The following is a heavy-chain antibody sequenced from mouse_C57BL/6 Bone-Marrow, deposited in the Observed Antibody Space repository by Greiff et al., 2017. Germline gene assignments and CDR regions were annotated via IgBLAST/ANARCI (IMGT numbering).Heavy chain of an antibody. CDR2: IDPSDSYT. CDR3: ARNYYGSSWNWYFDV. V-gene: IGHV1-59*01. J-gene: IGHJ1*03. D-gene: IGHD1-1*01. Sequence: QVQLQQPGAELVRPGTSVKLSCKASGYTFTSYWMHWVKQRPGQGLEWIGVIDPSDSYTNYNPKFKGKATLTVDTSSSTAYMQLSSLTSEDSAVYYCARNYYGSSWNWYFDVWGTGTTVTVSA. CDR1: GYTFTSYW.